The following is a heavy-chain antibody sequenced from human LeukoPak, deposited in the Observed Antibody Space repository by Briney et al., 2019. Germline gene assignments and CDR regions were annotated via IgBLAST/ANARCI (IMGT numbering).Heavy chain of an antibody. CDR3: AKTYYYDSSGYYHTSHFDY. J-gene: IGHJ4*02. Sequence: GGSLRLSCAASGFTFSSYAMSWVRQAPGKGLEWVSAICSSGGSTYYADSVKGRFTISRDNSKNTLYLQMNSLRAEDTAVYYCAKTYYYDSSGYYHTSHFDYWGQGTLVTVSS. CDR2: ICSSGGST. CDR1: GFTFSSYA. V-gene: IGHV3-23*01. D-gene: IGHD3-22*01.